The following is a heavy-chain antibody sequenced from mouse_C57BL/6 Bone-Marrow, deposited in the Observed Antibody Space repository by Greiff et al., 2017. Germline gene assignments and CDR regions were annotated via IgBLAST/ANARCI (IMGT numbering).Heavy chain of an antibody. CDR3: ALYGSSLAY. Sequence: DVMLVESGGGLVKPGGSLKLSCAASGFTFSSYTMSWVRQTPEKRLEWVATISGGGGNTYYPDSVKGRFTISRDNAKNTLYLQMSSLRSEDTALYYCALYGSSLAYWGQGTLVTVSA. V-gene: IGHV5-9*01. CDR1: GFTFSSYT. CDR2: ISGGGGNT. D-gene: IGHD1-1*01. J-gene: IGHJ3*01.